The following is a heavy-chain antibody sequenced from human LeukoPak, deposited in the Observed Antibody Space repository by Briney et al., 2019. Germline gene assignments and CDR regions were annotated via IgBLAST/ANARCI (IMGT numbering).Heavy chain of an antibody. CDR3: AKDLPQDYYDSSGYYGYFDY. CDR2: ISGSGGST. J-gene: IGHJ4*02. D-gene: IGHD3-22*01. Sequence: GGSLRLSCAASGFTFSSYAMSWVRQAPGKGLEWVSAISGSGGSTYYADSVKGRFTISRDNSKNTLYLQMNSLRAEDTAVYYCAKDLPQDYYDSSGYYGYFDYWGQGTLVTVSS. CDR1: GFTFSSYA. V-gene: IGHV3-23*01.